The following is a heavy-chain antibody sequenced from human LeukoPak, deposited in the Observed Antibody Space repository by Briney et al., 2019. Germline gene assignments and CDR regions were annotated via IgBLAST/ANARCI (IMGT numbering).Heavy chain of an antibody. D-gene: IGHD2-15*01. J-gene: IGHJ4*02. CDR3: TRSAWDCSSGSCYSNMNFDF. V-gene: IGHV1-2*02. CDR2: FNPNKGDT. Sequence: ASVEVSCKVCGYTFAGYYIHWVPRAPGQGLKWLGWFNPNKGDTKSTKKVRDRVIKTTDRSLTTAYMELINLKSDDTAVYYCTRSAWDCSSGSCYSNMNFDFWGQGTLVTVSS. CDR1: GYTFAGYY.